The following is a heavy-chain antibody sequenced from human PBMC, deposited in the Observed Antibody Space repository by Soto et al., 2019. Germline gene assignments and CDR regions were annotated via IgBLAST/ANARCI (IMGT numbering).Heavy chain of an antibody. J-gene: IGHJ4*02. CDR1: RFSFSTSW. Sequence: EVRLVESGGDSVHPGESLRLSCAASRFSFSTSWMSWVRQAPGRGLEWVATIKNDGTADYYLDSVRGRFTISRDNANNLLYLQMSSLRAEDTAVYYCVPNFMTRDRHRSDFDYWGQGTLVTVSS. CDR2: IKNDGTAD. V-gene: IGHV3-7*01. D-gene: IGHD3-16*01. CDR3: VPNFMTRDRHRSDFDY.